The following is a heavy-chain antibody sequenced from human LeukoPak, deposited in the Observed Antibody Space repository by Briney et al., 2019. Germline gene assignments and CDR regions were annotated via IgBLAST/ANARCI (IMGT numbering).Heavy chain of an antibody. CDR1: GFTFSLFA. CDR3: AKDGYNYDSSGHFDY. CDR2: ISGSGGAT. D-gene: IGHD3-22*01. V-gene: IGHV3-23*01. Sequence: GGSLRLSCAASGFTFSLFAMHWVRQAPGKGLEWVSAISGSGGATYHAEADSVKGRFTISRDNSKNALYLEINNLRDEDTAVYYCAKDGYNYDSSGHFDYWGQGTLVTVSS. J-gene: IGHJ4*02.